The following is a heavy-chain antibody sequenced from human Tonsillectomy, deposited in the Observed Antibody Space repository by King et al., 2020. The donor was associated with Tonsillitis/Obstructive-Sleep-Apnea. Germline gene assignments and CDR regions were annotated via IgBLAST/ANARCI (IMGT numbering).Heavy chain of an antibody. CDR2: ISPGDSDT. D-gene: IGHD3-22*01. V-gene: IGHV5-51*01. CDR3: ARLNKNHYYLSD. Sequence: VQLVESGAEVKKPGESLKISYKASGYSFTNYGNGWVRQMPGKGLEWMGIISPGDSDTRYRPSFQGQFTIPADKSISTGYLQWSSLQASDTAMYYCARLNKNHYYLSDWGQGALVTGSP. J-gene: IGHJ4*02. CDR1: GYSFTNYG.